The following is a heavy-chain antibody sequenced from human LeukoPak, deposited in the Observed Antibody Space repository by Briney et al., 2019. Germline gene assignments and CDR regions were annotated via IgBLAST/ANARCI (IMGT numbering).Heavy chain of an antibody. Sequence: SETLSLTRAVYGGSFSGYYWSWIRQPPGKGLEWIGEINHSGSTNYNPSLKSRVTISVDTSKNQFSLKLSSVTAADTAVYYCARLGSNTYYYDSSGYYGRAFFDYWGQGTLVTVSS. D-gene: IGHD3-22*01. J-gene: IGHJ4*02. CDR1: GGSFSGYY. CDR3: ARLGSNTYYYDSSGYYGRAFFDY. CDR2: INHSGST. V-gene: IGHV4-34*01.